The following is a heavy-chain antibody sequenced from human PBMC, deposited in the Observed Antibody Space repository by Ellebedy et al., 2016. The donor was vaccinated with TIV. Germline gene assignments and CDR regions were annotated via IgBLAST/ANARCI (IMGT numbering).Heavy chain of an antibody. CDR2: ISAYNGNT. J-gene: IGHJ4*02. D-gene: IGHD3-22*01. CDR3: ARGYYYDSSGYPTASLEYYFDY. CDR1: GYTFTSYG. V-gene: IGHV1-18*01. Sequence: AASVKVSCKASGYTFTSYGISWVRQAPGQGLEWMGWISAYNGNTNYAQKLQGRVTMTRNTSISTAYMELRSLRSEDTAVYYCARGYYYDSSGYPTASLEYYFDYWGQGTLVTVSS.